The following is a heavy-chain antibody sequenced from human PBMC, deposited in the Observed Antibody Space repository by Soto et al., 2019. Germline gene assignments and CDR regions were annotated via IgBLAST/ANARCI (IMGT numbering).Heavy chain of an antibody. Sequence: SETLSLTCTVSGGSINNYYGNWIRQPTGKGLEWIGYVSYSGSTNYNPSLKSRVNMLVHKSKNKFALNLTSLTAADTAVYYCAPWQYTEDTAIDVWGQGTMVTVSS. CDR2: VSYSGST. V-gene: IGHV4-59*03. CDR3: APWQYTEDTAIDV. D-gene: IGHD5-18*01. CDR1: GGSINNYY. J-gene: IGHJ3*01.